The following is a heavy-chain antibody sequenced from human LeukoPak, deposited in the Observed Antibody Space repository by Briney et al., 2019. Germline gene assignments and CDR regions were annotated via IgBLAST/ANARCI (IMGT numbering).Heavy chain of an antibody. V-gene: IGHV3-48*01. J-gene: IGHJ4*02. D-gene: IGHD5-18*01. CDR2: ISSASNTI. Sequence: PGESLRLSCAASGFTFSSYSMNWVRQAPGKGLGWVSYISSASNTIYYADSVKGRFTISRDNAKNSLYLQMNSLRAEDTAVYYCARLRIQLWGTIGNFDYWGQGTLVTVSS. CDR1: GFTFSSYS. CDR3: ARLRIQLWGTIGNFDY.